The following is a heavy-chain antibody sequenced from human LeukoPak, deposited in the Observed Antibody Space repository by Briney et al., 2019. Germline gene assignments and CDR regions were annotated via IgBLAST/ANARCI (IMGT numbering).Heavy chain of an antibody. CDR2: IYCSGST. V-gene: IGHV4-31*03. CDR3: ARVRYCSSTSCHAGIIDY. J-gene: IGHJ4*02. CDR1: GGSISSGGYY. D-gene: IGHD2-2*01. Sequence: SQTLSLTCTVSGGSISSGGYYWSWIRQHPGKGLEWIGYIYCSGSTYYNPSLKSRVTISVDTSKNQFSLKLSSVTAADTAVYYCARVRYCSSTSCHAGIIDYWGQGTLVTVSS.